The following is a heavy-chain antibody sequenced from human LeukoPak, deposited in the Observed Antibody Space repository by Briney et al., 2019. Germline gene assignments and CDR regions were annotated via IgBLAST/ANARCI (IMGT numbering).Heavy chain of an antibody. V-gene: IGHV1-24*01. CDR1: GHTLTELP. J-gene: IGHJ3*01. Sequence: ASVKVSCKVSGHTLTELPMHWVRQAPGKGLQWMGGFDLEDGEKIYAQKFQGRITMTEDTSTDTAYMELSSLTYEDTAVYYCATPSFFGVVISAFHFWGQGTKVTVSS. D-gene: IGHD3-3*01. CDR3: ATPSFFGVVISAFHF. CDR2: FDLEDGEK.